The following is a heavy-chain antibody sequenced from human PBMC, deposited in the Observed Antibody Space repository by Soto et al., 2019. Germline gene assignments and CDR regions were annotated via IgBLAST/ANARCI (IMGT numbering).Heavy chain of an antibody. CDR3: ASSYSSSFGYY. J-gene: IGHJ4*02. V-gene: IGHV3-53*01. CDR2: IYSGGST. D-gene: IGHD6-13*01. CDR1: GFTVSSNY. Sequence: PGGPLRLSCAASGFTVSSNYMSWVRQAPGKGLEWVSVIYSGGSTYYADSVKGRFTISRDNSKNTLYLQMNSLRAEDTAVYYCASSYSSSFGYYWGQGTLVTVSS.